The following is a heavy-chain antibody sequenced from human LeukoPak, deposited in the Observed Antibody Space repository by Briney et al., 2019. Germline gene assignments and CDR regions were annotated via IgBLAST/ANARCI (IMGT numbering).Heavy chain of an antibody. CDR3: GVVVAATHSNWFDP. CDR2: ISNDGSNK. V-gene: IGHV3-30*03. Sequence: QPGRSLRLSCAASGFTFSSYGMNWVRQAPGKGLEWVAVISNDGSNKYYADSVKGRFTISRDNSKNTLYLQMNSLRAEDTAVYYFGVVVAATHSNWFDPWGQGTLVTVSS. CDR1: GFTFSSYG. J-gene: IGHJ5*02. D-gene: IGHD2-15*01.